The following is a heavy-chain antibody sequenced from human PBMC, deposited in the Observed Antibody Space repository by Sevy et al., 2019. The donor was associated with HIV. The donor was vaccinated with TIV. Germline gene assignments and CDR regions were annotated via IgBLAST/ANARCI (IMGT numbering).Heavy chain of an antibody. CDR2: ISRTSTTT. Sequence: GGSLRLSCKASGFTFSTYSMHWVRQAPGKGLEWVSSISRTSTTTYYADSAKGSFTISRDNAKNSLYLQMNSLRDEDTAVYYCAREAYYYDSREENWFDPWGQGTLVTVSS. V-gene: IGHV3-48*02. CDR1: GFTFSTYS. J-gene: IGHJ5*02. D-gene: IGHD3-22*01. CDR3: AREAYYYDSREENWFDP.